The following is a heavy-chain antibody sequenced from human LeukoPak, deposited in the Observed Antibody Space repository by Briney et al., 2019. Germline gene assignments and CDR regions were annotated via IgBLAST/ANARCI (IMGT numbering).Heavy chain of an antibody. J-gene: IGHJ4*02. CDR3: ATTGGGCSSTSCPFFDY. CDR2: IYSGGST. Sequence: GGSLRLSCAASGFTVSSNYMSWVRQAPGKGLEWVSVIYSGGSTYYADSVKDRFTISRDNSKNTLYLQMSGLRAEDTAVYYCATTGGGCSSTSCPFFDYWGQGTLVTVSS. V-gene: IGHV3-53*01. CDR1: GFTVSSNY. D-gene: IGHD2-2*01.